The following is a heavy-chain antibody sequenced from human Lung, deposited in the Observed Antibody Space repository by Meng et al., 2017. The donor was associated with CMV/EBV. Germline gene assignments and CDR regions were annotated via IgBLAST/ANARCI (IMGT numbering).Heavy chain of an antibody. CDR1: TLTFRSYW. CDR3: AKDGGARGHKAY. V-gene: IGHV3-7*04. CDR2: IKQDGSEK. Sequence: GESLKISCADSTLTFRSYWMSWVRQAPGNGLEWVANIKQDGSEKFYADSVKGRFTISRDNAQKSLYLEMSNLRVEDTAVHYCAKDGGARGHKAYWGQGTLVIVSS. J-gene: IGHJ4*02. D-gene: IGHD3-16*01.